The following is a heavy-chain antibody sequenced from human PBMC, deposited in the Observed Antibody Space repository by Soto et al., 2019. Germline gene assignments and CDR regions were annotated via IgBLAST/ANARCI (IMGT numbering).Heavy chain of an antibody. J-gene: IGHJ6*02. V-gene: IGHV3-7*05. CDR1: GFTFSSYW. Sequence: EVQLVESGGGLVQPGGSLRLSCAASGFTFSSYWMSWVRQAPGKGLEWVANIKQDGSEKCYVDSVKGRFTISRDNAKNSLYLQMNSLRAEDTAVYYCARDGYGDYESDGMDVWGQGTTVTVSS. CDR3: ARDGYGDYESDGMDV. D-gene: IGHD4-17*01. CDR2: IKQDGSEK.